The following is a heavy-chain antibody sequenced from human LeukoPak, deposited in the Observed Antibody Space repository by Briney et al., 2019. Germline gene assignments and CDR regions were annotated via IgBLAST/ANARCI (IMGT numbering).Heavy chain of an antibody. CDR3: ARETSGNYYFDS. J-gene: IGHJ4*02. CDR1: GFTFSTYV. D-gene: IGHD1-26*01. Sequence: GGSLRLSCAASGFTFSTYVMKWVRQAPGKGLAWVSSIDSGGSYIYYADSVKGRFTISRDNAKHSLYLQMNSLRAEDTAVYYCARETSGNYYFDSWGQGTLVTVSS. CDR2: IDSGGSYI. V-gene: IGHV3-21*01.